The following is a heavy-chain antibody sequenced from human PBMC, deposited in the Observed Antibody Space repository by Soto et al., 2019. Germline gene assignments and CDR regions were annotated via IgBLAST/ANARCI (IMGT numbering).Heavy chain of an antibody. CDR3: ASTYSTSWYWFDP. CDR1: GFSLSNAGLG. Sequence: VTVKESGPVLVKPTETLTLTCTVSGFSLSNAGLGVSWIRQPPGKALEWLAHIFSNDEKSYSTSLKSRLTISKDTSKSQVVLTMTNMDPVDTATYYCASTYSTSWYWFDPWGQGTLFTVSS. D-gene: IGHD6-13*01. CDR2: IFSNDEK. J-gene: IGHJ5*02. V-gene: IGHV2-26*04.